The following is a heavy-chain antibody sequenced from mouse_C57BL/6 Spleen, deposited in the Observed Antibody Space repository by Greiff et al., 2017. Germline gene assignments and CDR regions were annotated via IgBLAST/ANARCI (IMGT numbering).Heavy chain of an antibody. V-gene: IGHV1-50*01. Sequence: QVQLQQPGAELVKPGASVKLSRKASGYTFTSYWMQWVKQRPGQGLEWIGEIDPSDSYTNYNQKFKGKATLTVDTSSSTAYMQLSSLTSEDSAVYYCARRGYYGNDAMDYWGQGTSVTVSS. CDR1: GYTFTSYW. D-gene: IGHD2-1*01. CDR2: IDPSDSYT. J-gene: IGHJ4*01. CDR3: ARRGYYGNDAMDY.